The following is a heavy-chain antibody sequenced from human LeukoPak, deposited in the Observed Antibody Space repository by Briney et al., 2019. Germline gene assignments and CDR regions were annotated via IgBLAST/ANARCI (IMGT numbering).Heavy chain of an antibody. Sequence: ASVKVSCKASGYTFTSYGISWVRQAPGQGLEWMGWISAYNGNTNYAQKLQGRVTMITDTSTSTAYMELRSLRSDDTAVYYCARDLPDHSSGWYEDYWGQGTLVTVSS. CDR1: GYTFTSYG. CDR3: ARDLPDHSSGWYEDY. D-gene: IGHD6-19*01. V-gene: IGHV1-18*01. J-gene: IGHJ4*02. CDR2: ISAYNGNT.